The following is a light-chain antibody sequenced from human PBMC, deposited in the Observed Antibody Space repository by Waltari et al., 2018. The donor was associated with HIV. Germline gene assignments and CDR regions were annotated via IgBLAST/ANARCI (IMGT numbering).Light chain of an antibody. CDR1: SGHSNYA. CDR2: LNSDGSY. CDR3: QTWTTGIVL. V-gene: IGLV4-69*01. J-gene: IGLJ2*01. Sequence: QLVLTQSPSASASLRASVKLTCTLSSGHSNYAIAWPQPQPEKGPRYLMRLNSDGSYLKGDGIPDRFSGSSSGAERYLIISSLQSEDEADYYCQTWTTGIVLFGGGTKLTVL.